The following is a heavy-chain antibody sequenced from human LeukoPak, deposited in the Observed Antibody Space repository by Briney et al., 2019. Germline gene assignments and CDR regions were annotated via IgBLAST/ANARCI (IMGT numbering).Heavy chain of an antibody. J-gene: IGHJ4*02. Sequence: ASVKVSCKASGYTFTGYYMHWVRQATGQGLEWVGRINPNSGGTNYAQKFQGRVTMTRDAYISTDYLELTRLTSDDTAVYYCARTTLTTTHLDYWGQGTLVTVSS. V-gene: IGHV1-2*06. CDR3: ARTTLTTTHLDY. D-gene: IGHD4-17*01. CDR1: GYTFTGYY. CDR2: INPNSGGT.